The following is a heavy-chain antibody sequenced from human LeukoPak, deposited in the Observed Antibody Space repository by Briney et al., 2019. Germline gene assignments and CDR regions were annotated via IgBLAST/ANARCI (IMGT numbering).Heavy chain of an antibody. D-gene: IGHD2-2*01. CDR3: TRARCTSTSCNIESDY. Sequence: GGSLRLSCAASGATFRNYWMHWVRQAPGKGLVWVSRINSDGKSTTYADSVKGRFTISRDNAKNTLYLQMNSLRAEDMAVYYCTRARCTSTSCNIESDYWGQGTLVTVSS. J-gene: IGHJ4*02. CDR1: GATFRNYW. CDR2: INSDGKST. V-gene: IGHV3-74*01.